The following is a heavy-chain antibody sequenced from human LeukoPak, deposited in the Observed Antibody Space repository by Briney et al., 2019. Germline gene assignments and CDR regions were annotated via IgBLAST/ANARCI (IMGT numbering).Heavy chain of an antibody. CDR2: IYYSGST. D-gene: IGHD1-26*01. CDR1: GGSISSSSYY. CDR3: ANSGSYDYFDY. V-gene: IGHV4-39*01. J-gene: IGHJ4*02. Sequence: PLETLSLTCTVSGGSISSSSYYWGWIRQPPGKGLEWIGSIYYSGSTYYNPSLKSRVTISVDTSKNQFSLKLSSVTAADTAVYYCANSGSYDYFDYWGQGTLVTVSS.